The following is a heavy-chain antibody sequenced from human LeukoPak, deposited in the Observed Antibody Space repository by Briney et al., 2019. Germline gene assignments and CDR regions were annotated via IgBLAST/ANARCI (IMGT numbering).Heavy chain of an antibody. V-gene: IGHV6-1*01. CDR1: GDSVSINSAA. Sequence: SQTLSLTFAISGDSVSINSAAWNWIRQSPARGLEWLGSTYYRSKWYNDYALSVKSRVTIKPDTSRNQFTLQLNSVTPEDTAVYYCARARGYLENWGQGTLVTVSS. CDR2: TYYRSKWYN. CDR3: ARARGYLEN. J-gene: IGHJ4*02. D-gene: IGHD6-13*01.